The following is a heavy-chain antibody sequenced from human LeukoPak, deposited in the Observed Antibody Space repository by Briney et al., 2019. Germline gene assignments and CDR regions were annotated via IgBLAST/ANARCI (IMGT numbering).Heavy chain of an antibody. CDR1: GFTFSNYN. CDR2: ISDGSSYL. Sequence: GGSLRLSCAASGFTFSNYNMNWVRQAPGKGLEWVSSISDGSSYLYYADSVKGRFTIPRDNAKNSLYLQMNTLRAENTAVYYCARTEYISSPPTYYFDYWGQGTLVTVSS. CDR3: ARTEYISSPPTYYFDY. J-gene: IGHJ4*02. V-gene: IGHV3-21*01. D-gene: IGHD6-13*01.